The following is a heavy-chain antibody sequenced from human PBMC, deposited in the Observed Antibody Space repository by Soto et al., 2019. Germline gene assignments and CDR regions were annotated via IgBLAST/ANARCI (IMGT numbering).Heavy chain of an antibody. J-gene: IGHJ4*02. CDR1: GGSISSSSYY. V-gene: IGHV4-39*02. D-gene: IGHD6-13*01. Sequence: PSETLSLTCTVSGGSISSSSYYRGWIRQPPGKGLEWIGSIYYSGSTYYNPSLKSRVTISVDTSKNQFSLKLSSVTAADTAVYYCAREQLAAAGRNYFDYWGQGTLVTVSS. CDR3: AREQLAAAGRNYFDY. CDR2: IYYSGST.